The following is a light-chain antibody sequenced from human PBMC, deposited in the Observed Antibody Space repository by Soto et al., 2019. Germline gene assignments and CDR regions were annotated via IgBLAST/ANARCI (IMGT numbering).Light chain of an antibody. CDR2: AAS. V-gene: IGKV3-20*01. CDR1: HSVSSSY. Sequence: EIVLTQSPGTLSLSPGERATLSCRASHSVSSSYLAWYQQKPGQAPRLLIYAASSRATGIPDRFSGSGSGIDFTLTISRLEPEDFSVYYCQQYGSSPPITFGQGTRLEIK. J-gene: IGKJ5*01. CDR3: QQYGSSPPIT.